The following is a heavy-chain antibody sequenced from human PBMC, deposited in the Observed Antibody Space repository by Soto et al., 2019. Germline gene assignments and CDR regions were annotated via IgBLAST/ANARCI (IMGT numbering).Heavy chain of an antibody. CDR2: ISYDGSNK. CDR1: GFTFSSYA. V-gene: IGHV3-30-3*01. D-gene: IGHD5-18*01. Sequence: QVQLVESGGGVVQPGRSLRLSCAASGFTFSSYAMHWVRQAPGKGLEWVAVISYDGSNKYYADSVKGRFTISRDNSKNSLYLQMNSLRAEDTAVYYGARGDSFLGMWYDYWGQGTLVTVSS. J-gene: IGHJ4*02. CDR3: ARGDSFLGMWYDY.